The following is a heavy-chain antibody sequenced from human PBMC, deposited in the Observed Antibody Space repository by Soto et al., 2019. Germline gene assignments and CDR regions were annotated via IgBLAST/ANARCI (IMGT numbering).Heavy chain of an antibody. Sequence: PGGSLRLSCAASGLSFSRYSMDWLRQAPGKGLEWVAVISSDGSNKYYADSVKGRFTISRDNSKNTLYLQMNSLRAEDTAVYYCAKDVGVVVTAISYYFDYWGQGTLVTVSS. CDR1: GLSFSRYS. CDR2: ISSDGSNK. CDR3: AKDVGVVVTAISYYFDY. V-gene: IGHV3-30*18. J-gene: IGHJ4*02. D-gene: IGHD2-21*02.